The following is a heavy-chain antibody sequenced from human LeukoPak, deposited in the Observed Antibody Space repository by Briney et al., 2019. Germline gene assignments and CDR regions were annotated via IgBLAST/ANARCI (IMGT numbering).Heavy chain of an antibody. CDR2: IIPILGIA. CDR1: GGTFSSYA. Sequence: ASVKVSCKASGGTFSSYAISWVRQAPGQGLEWIGRIIPILGIANYAQKFQGRVTITADKSTSTAYMELSSLRSEDTAVYYCARDPSGSSYFDYWGQGTLVTVSS. J-gene: IGHJ4*02. CDR3: ARDPSGSSYFDY. V-gene: IGHV1-69*04. D-gene: IGHD1-26*01.